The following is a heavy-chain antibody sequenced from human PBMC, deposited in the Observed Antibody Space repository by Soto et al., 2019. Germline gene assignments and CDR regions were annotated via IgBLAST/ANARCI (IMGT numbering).Heavy chain of an antibody. D-gene: IGHD3-10*01. CDR1: GFTFSSYA. J-gene: IGHJ4*02. CDR2: ISYDGSNK. Sequence: QVQLVESGGGVVQPGRSLRLSCAASGFTFSSYAMHWVRQAPGKGLEWVAVISYDGSNKYYADSVKGRFTISRDNAKNTLYRQMNSLRAEDTAVYYCESLNEPVVVRGEPTEIDYWGQGTLVTVSS. CDR3: ESLNEPVVVRGEPTEIDY. V-gene: IGHV3-30-3*01.